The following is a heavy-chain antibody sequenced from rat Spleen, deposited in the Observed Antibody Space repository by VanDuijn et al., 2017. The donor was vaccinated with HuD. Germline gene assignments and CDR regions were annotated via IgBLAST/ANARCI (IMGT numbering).Heavy chain of an antibody. D-gene: IGHD4-3*01. J-gene: IGHJ2*01. CDR2: IKKDSRTI. V-gene: IGHV4-2*01. CDR1: GFNFNDHW. Sequence: EVKLVESGGGLVQPGRSLKLSCAASGFNFNDHWMGWVRQAPGKGLEWIGEIKKDSRTIIYSPSLKDKVTISRDNAQNILYLQMSKLGSEDTATYYCVREELGVRDWGQGVMVTVSS. CDR3: VREELGVRD.